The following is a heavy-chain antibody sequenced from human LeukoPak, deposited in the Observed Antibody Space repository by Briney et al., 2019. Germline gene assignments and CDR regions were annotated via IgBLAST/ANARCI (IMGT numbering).Heavy chain of an antibody. V-gene: IGHV4-59*01. D-gene: IGHD3-3*01. J-gene: IGHJ4*02. CDR3: ARDQWGIFGYFAY. CDR2: IYYSGST. Sequence: SETLSLTCTVSGGSLTNYYSSWIRPPPGKGLEWIGYIYYSGSTNYNPSLKSRVTISVDTSKNQFSLRLSSVTAADTAVYYCARDQWGIFGYFAYWGQGTLVTVSS. CDR1: GGSLTNYY.